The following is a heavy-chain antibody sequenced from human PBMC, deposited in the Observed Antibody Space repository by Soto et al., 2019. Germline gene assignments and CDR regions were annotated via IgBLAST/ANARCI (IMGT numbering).Heavy chain of an antibody. Sequence: EVQVLESGGDLVQPGGSLRLSCAASGFTFSNYDMHWVRQATGKGLEWVSAIDIAGDTYYPDSVKGRFTISRESAKNSLYLQMNSLRAGDTAVYYCARSARWLQSRYFDLWGRGTLVSVSS. CDR3: ARSARWLQSRYFDL. CDR2: IDIAGDT. CDR1: GFTFSNYD. D-gene: IGHD5-12*01. J-gene: IGHJ2*01. V-gene: IGHV3-13*01.